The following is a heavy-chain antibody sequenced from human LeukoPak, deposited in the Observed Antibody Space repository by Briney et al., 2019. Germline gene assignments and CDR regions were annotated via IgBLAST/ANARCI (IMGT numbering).Heavy chain of an antibody. D-gene: IGHD5/OR15-5a*01. CDR1: GFSFSNYG. Sequence: GRSLRLSCAASGFSFSNYGMHWVRQAPGKGLEWVALIWFDGSNKYYADSVKGRFTISRDSSKNTLYLQMNSLRAEDTAVYYCARSKGSTINAFDIWGQGTMVTVSS. CDR2: IWFDGSNK. CDR3: ARSKGSTINAFDI. J-gene: IGHJ3*02. V-gene: IGHV3-33*01.